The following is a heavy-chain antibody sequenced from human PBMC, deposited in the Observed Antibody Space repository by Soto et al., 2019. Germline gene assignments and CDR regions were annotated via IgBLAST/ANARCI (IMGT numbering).Heavy chain of an antibody. CDR1: GFTFSSYS. V-gene: IGHV3-21*01. CDR2: ISSSSSYI. D-gene: IGHD5-18*01. Sequence: GGSLRLSCAASGFTFSSYSMNWVRQAPGKGLEWVSSISSSSSYIYYADSVKGRFTISRDNAKNSLYLQMNSLRAEDTAVYYCARDLDSYGPCGYWGQGSLVTVSS. J-gene: IGHJ4*02. CDR3: ARDLDSYGPCGY.